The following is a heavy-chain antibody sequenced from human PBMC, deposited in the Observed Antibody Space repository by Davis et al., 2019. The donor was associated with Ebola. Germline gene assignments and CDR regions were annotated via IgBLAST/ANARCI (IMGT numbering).Heavy chain of an antibody. Sequence: GGSLRLSCAASGFTFSTYSMNCVRQAPGKGLEWVSTLGTSADTYYADSVKGRFTISRDNSKNTLYLQMKGLRVEDTAIYYCAKDNRNIWTDVWGQGTMVTVSS. CDR1: GFTFSTYS. CDR2: LGTSADT. V-gene: IGHV3-23*01. J-gene: IGHJ3*01. D-gene: IGHD1-20*01. CDR3: AKDNRNIWTDV.